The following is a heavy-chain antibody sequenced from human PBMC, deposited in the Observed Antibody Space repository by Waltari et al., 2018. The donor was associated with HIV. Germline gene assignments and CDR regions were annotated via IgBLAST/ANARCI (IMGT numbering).Heavy chain of an antibody. CDR2: INPGNSDT. CDR1: GYKFNTYW. D-gene: IGHD3-9*01. J-gene: IGHJ1*01. V-gene: IGHV5-51*01. CDR3: VVGPHYFDGPEGRGRLDYFQN. Sequence: EVQLVQSRQEIKTPGESLKISCKGSGYKFNTYWIGWVRQMPGKGLEWMGIINPGNSDTRYSLSSQGQVTISADTSVTTAYLHWRSLKASDTAKYYCVVGPHYFDGPEGRGRLDYFQNWGQGTLVTVSS.